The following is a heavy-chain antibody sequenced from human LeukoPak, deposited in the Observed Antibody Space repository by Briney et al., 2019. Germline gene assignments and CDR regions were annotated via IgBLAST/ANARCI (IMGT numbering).Heavy chain of an antibody. V-gene: IGHV2-5*02. CDR1: GFSLSTSGVG. CDR3: ARVGGDYHYYYYGMDV. CDR2: IYWDDDK. D-gene: IGHD4-17*01. Sequence: SGPTLVKPTQTLTLTCTFSGFSLSTSGVGVGWIRQPPGKALEWLALIYWDDDKRYSPSLKSRLTITKDTSKNQEVLTMTNMDPVDTAAYYCARVGGDYHYYYYGMDVWGQGTTVTVSS. J-gene: IGHJ6*02.